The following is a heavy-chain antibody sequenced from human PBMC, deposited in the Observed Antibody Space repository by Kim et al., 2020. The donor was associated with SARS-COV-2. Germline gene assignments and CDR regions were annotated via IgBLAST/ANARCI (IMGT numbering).Heavy chain of an antibody. Sequence: DGRDKQYADSVKGRFTISRDKSKNTLYLEMNSLRAEDTALYYCDAPAFDIWGRGTMVTVSS. CDR3: DAPAFDI. V-gene: IGHV3-30*02. D-gene: IGHD2-2*01. J-gene: IGHJ3*02. CDR2: DGRDK.